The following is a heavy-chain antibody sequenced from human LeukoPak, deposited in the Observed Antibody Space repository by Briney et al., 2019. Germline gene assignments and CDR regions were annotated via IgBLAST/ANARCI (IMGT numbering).Heavy chain of an antibody. CDR2: ISWDGGST. V-gene: IGHV3-43D*04. CDR3: AKDIARGSDWRGGFDY. CDR1: GFTFDDYA. Sequence: GGSRRLSCAASGFTFDDYAMHWARQAPGKGLEWVSLISWDGGSTYYADSVKGRFTISRDNSKNSLYLQMNSLRAEDTALYYCAKDIARGSDWRGGFDYWGQGTLVTVSS. D-gene: IGHD3/OR15-3a*01. J-gene: IGHJ4*02.